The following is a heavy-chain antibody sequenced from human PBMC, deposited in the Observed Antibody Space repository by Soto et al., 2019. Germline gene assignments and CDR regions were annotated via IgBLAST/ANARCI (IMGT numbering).Heavy chain of an antibody. CDR3: AKQRADYGSGADTFYFDS. V-gene: IGHV3-23*01. Sequence: EVQLLESGGGLVQHGGSLRLSCTVSGVTFSNYAMNWVRQAPGKGLEWVSSLSGSGGTTYYADSVKGRFIISRDNSKNTLYLLMNSLRAEDTALYYCAKQRADYGSGADTFYFDSWGQGALVTVSS. J-gene: IGHJ4*02. D-gene: IGHD3-10*01. CDR2: LSGSGGTT. CDR1: GVTFSNYA.